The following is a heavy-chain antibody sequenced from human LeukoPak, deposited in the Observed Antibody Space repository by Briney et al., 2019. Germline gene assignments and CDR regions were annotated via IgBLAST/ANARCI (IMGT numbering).Heavy chain of an antibody. CDR3: GRDGSRYCSGASCYTY. V-gene: IGHV4-34*01. CDR2: INYSGST. CDR1: GGPLSGYY. J-gene: IGHJ4*02. Sequence: PSETLSLTCAVYGGPLSGYYWSWIRQPPGRGLEWIGEINYSGSTNYNPSLKSRVTISVDTSKNQFSLKLSSVTAADTAVYYCGRDGSRYCSGASCYTYWGQGTLVTVSS. D-gene: IGHD2-15*01.